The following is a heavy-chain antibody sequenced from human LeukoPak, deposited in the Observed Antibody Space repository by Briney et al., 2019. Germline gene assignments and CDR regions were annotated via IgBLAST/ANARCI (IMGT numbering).Heavy chain of an antibody. CDR3: GRDRPTGYYDY. J-gene: IGHJ4*02. Sequence: SETLSLTCTVSSDSINSSGYYWGWIRQTQGKGLEWIGSINHGGITYYNPSLKSPVTISVDTSKNQFSLKLSSVTVADTAVYYCGRDRPTGYYDYWGQGTLVTVSS. D-gene: IGHD3-10*01. CDR1: SDSINSSGYY. V-gene: IGHV4-39*07. CDR2: INHGGIT.